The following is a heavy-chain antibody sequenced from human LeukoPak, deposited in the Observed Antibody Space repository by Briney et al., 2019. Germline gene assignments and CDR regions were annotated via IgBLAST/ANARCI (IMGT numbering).Heavy chain of an antibody. CDR3: ARHTGTYFNY. CDR1: GFTFSTYW. Sequence: GGSLRLSCAASGFTFSTYWMTWLRQAPGKGLEWVANIKQDGSETYYADSVKGRFTISRDNAKNSLYLQMNSLRAEDTAVYYCARHTGTYFNYWGQGTLVTVSS. J-gene: IGHJ4*02. D-gene: IGHD1-26*01. CDR2: IKQDGSET. V-gene: IGHV3-7*01.